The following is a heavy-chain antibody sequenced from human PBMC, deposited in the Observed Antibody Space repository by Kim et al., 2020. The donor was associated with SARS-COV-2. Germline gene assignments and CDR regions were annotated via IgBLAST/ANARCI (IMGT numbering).Heavy chain of an antibody. D-gene: IGHD3-10*01. CDR2: YSGST. Sequence: YSGSTNYNPSLKSRVTISVDTSKNQFSLKLSSVTAADTAVYYCARDLGADWGQGTLVTVSS. V-gene: IGHV4-59*01. J-gene: IGHJ4*02. CDR3: ARDLGAD.